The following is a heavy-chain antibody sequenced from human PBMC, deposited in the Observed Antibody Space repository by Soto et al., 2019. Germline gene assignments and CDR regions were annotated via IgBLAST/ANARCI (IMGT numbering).Heavy chain of an antibody. CDR2: IKQDGSEK. CDR1: GFTFSSYW. V-gene: IGHV3-7*01. Sequence: GSLRLSCAASGFTFSSYWMSWVRQAPGKGLEWVANIKQDGSEKYYVDSVKGRFTISRDNAKNSLYLQMNSLRAEDTAVYYCARGPADYDFWSGYTQDGMDVWGQGTTVTVSS. J-gene: IGHJ6*02. D-gene: IGHD3-3*01. CDR3: ARGPADYDFWSGYTQDGMDV.